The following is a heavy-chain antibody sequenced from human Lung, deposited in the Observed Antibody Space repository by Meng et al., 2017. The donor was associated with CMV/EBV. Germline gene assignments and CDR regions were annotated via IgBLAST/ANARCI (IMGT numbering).Heavy chain of an antibody. CDR3: ASFPPPGKQWLVTDY. CDR2: IYHSGST. CDR1: GGSISSSSW. D-gene: IGHD6-19*01. J-gene: IGHJ4*02. V-gene: IGHV4-4*02. Sequence: VHLQESGPGRVTPSGTSALTCAASGGSISSSSWWSWARQPPGKGLEWIGEIYHSGSTNYNPSLKSRVTISVDKSKNQFSLKLSSVTAADTAVYYCASFPPPGKQWLVTDYWGQGTLVTVSS.